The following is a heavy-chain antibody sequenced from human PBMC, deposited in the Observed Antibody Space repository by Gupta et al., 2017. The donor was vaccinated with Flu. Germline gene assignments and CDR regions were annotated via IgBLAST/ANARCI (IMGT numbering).Heavy chain of an antibody. V-gene: IGHV4-39*01. CDR3: AGRRDGYNLGVDY. Sequence: QLPLHESGPGLVKPSETLSLTCSVSGGSITNTLYYWGCIRQTPGQGLEWIGSISHSGDTFYNPSLKGRATMSLDTSKNQFSINVNSVTVADTAVYYCAGRRDGYNLGVDYWGQGSLVTVSS. CDR1: GGSITNTLYY. CDR2: ISHSGDT. J-gene: IGHJ4*02. D-gene: IGHD5-24*01.